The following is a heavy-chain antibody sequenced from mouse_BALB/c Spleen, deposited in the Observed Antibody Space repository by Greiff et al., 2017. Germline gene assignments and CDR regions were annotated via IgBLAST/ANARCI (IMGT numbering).Heavy chain of an antibody. J-gene: IGHJ4*01. CDR2: IDPETGGT. Sequence: QVQLQQSGAELVRPGASVTLSCKASGYTFTDYEMHWVKQTPVHGLEWIGAIDPETGGTAYNQKFKGKATLTADKSSSTAYMELRSLTSEDSAVYYCAKSFYYGNYAYAMDYWGQGTSVTVSS. V-gene: IGHV1-15*01. D-gene: IGHD2-1*01. CDR1: GYTFTDYE. CDR3: AKSFYYGNYAYAMDY.